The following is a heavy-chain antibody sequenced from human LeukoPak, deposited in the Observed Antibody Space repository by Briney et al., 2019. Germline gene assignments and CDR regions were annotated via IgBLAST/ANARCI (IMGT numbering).Heavy chain of an antibody. V-gene: IGHV4-34*01. Sequence: PSETLSLTCAVYGGSFSGYYWSWIRQPPGKGLEWIGEINHSASTNYNPSHKSRVTISVDTSKNQFSLKLSSVTAADTAVYYCARATLYSSSWIDYWGQGTLVTVSS. J-gene: IGHJ4*02. D-gene: IGHD6-13*01. CDR2: INHSAST. CDR1: GGSFSGYY. CDR3: ARATLYSSSWIDY.